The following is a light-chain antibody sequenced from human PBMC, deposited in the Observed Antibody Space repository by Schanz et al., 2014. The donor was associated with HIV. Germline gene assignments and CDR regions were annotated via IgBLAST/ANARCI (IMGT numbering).Light chain of an antibody. CDR2: GAS. J-gene: IGKJ1*01. V-gene: IGKV3-15*01. CDR1: QSVTNN. Sequence: EVVMTQSPATLSVSPGERATLSCRASQSVTNNFAWYQQKPGQAPRLLIYGASTRATGIPARFSGSGSGTDFTLTISSLQSEDFAVYYCQQYDNWPPWTFGQGTTVEIK. CDR3: QQYDNWPPWT.